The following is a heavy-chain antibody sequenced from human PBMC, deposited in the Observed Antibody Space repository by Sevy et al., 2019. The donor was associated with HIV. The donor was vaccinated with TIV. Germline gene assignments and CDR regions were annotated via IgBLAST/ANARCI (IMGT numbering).Heavy chain of an antibody. Sequence: GGSLRLSCAASGFTFSSYAMSWVRQAPGKGLEWVSAISCSGGSTYYADSVKGRFTISRDNSKNTLYLQMNSLRAEDTAVYYCAKDRRDGYTYDAFDIWGQGTMVTVSS. V-gene: IGHV3-23*01. CDR1: GFTFSSYA. J-gene: IGHJ3*02. CDR3: AKDRRDGYTYDAFDI. D-gene: IGHD5-12*01. CDR2: ISCSGGST.